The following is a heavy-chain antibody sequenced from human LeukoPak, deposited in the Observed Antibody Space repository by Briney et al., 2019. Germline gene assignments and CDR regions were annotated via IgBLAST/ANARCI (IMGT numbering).Heavy chain of an antibody. D-gene: IGHD3-10*01. V-gene: IGHV3-48*02. J-gene: IGHJ6*02. CDR1: GSTFSAYT. CDR2: ISSTGNTI. Sequence: PGGSLRLSCAASGSTFSAYTMNWVRQAPGKGLEWVSYISSTGNTIYYADSVKGRFTISRDSAKNSLSLQMDSLRDEDTAVYYCARELGYYGSGSYSPSYYYYGMDVWGQGTAVTVSS. CDR3: ARELGYYGSGSYSPSYYYYGMDV.